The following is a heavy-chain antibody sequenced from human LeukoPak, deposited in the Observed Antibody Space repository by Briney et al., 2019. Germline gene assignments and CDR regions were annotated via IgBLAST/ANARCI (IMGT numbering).Heavy chain of an antibody. Sequence: SETLSLTCTVSGGSISSYYWSWIRQPPGKGLEWIGYIYYSGSTNYNPSLKSRVTISVDTSKNQFSLKLSSVTAADTAVYYCARLGSSGYHQRGGHNWFDPWGQGTLVTVSS. D-gene: IGHD3-22*01. J-gene: IGHJ5*02. CDR3: ARLGSSGYHQRGGHNWFDP. CDR1: GGSISSYY. V-gene: IGHV4-59*08. CDR2: IYYSGST.